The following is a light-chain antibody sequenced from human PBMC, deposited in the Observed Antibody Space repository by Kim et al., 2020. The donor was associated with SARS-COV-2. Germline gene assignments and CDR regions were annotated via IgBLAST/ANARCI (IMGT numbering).Light chain of an antibody. CDR1: QGIGNH. J-gene: IGKJ4*01. Sequence: SACVGDRVTITCRAGQGIGNHLVWYQQKPGKVPKVLMYAASTLQSGVPARFSGSGSGTDFTLAIRSLKPEDVAAYYWQDYNTAPLTLGGGTKREI. CDR3: QDYNTAPLT. CDR2: AAS. V-gene: IGKV1-27*01.